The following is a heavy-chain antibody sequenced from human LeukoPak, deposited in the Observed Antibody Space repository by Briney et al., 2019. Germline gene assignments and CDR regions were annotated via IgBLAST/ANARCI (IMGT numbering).Heavy chain of an antibody. D-gene: IGHD3-10*01. J-gene: IGHJ6*03. CDR1: GFTFSSYSMN. V-gene: IGHV4-39*01. CDR3: ARVYGSGSYYNGYYYYYMDV. CDR2: IYYSGST. Sequence: PGGSLRLSCAASGFTFSSYSMNWVRQPPGKGLEWIGSIYYSGSTYYNPSLKSRVTISVDTSKNQFSLKLSSVTAADTAVYYCARVYGSGSYYNGYYYYYMDVWGKGTMVTISS.